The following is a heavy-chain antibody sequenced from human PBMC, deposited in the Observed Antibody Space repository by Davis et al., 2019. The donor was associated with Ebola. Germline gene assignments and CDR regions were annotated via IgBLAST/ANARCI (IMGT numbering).Heavy chain of an antibody. Sequence: GESLKISCAASGFTFSSYWMSWVRQAPGKGLEWVANIKQDGSEKYYVDSVKGRFTISRDNAKNSLYLQMNSLRAEDTAVYYGARGLYYYDSSGYYPIDPYYFDYWGQGTLVTVSS. CDR2: IKQDGSEK. CDR1: GFTFSSYW. D-gene: IGHD3-22*01. CDR3: ARGLYYYDSSGYYPIDPYYFDY. V-gene: IGHV3-7*04. J-gene: IGHJ4*02.